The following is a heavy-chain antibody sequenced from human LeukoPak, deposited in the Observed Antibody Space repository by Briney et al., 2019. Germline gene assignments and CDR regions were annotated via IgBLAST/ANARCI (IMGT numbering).Heavy chain of an antibody. Sequence: PGGSLRLSCAASGFTFSSYNMNWVRQAPGKGLEWFSTISSSSSYIYYADSVKGRFTISRDNAKNSLYLQMNSLRAEDTAVYYCARDGVVPAAGPFDYWGQGTLVTVSS. V-gene: IGHV3-21*01. CDR2: ISSSSSYI. CDR1: GFTFSSYN. J-gene: IGHJ4*02. D-gene: IGHD2-2*01. CDR3: ARDGVVPAAGPFDY.